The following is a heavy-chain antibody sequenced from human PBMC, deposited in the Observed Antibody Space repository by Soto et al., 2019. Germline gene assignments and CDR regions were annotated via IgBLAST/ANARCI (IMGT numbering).Heavy chain of an antibody. Sequence: GGSLRLSCAASGFPFSSYSMNWVRQAPGKGLVWVSSISSSSYIYYADSVKGRFTIPRDNAKNSLYLQMNSLRAEDTAVYYCARYGTTGVAEWGYYYYSMDVGGQGTTVT. V-gene: IGHV3-21*01. CDR2: ISSSSYI. CDR1: GFPFSSYS. J-gene: IGHJ6*01. CDR3: ARYGTTGVAEWGYYYYSMDV. D-gene: IGHD1-1*01.